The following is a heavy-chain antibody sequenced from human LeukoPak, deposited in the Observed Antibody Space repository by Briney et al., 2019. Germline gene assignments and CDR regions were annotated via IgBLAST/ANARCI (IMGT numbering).Heavy chain of an antibody. V-gene: IGHV1-2*02. Sequence: ASVKVSCKASGYTFTGYYIHWVRQAPGQGLEWMGWINPNSGGTNYAQKFQGRVTMTRDTSISTAYMELSRLRSDDTAVYYCAREGCSSTSCFDYWGQGTLVTVSS. CDR3: AREGCSSTSCFDY. D-gene: IGHD2-2*01. J-gene: IGHJ4*02. CDR1: GYTFTGYY. CDR2: INPNSGGT.